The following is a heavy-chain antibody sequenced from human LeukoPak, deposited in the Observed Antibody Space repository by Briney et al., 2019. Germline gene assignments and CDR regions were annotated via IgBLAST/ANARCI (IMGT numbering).Heavy chain of an antibody. CDR1: RGSISTSSYY. V-gene: IGHV4-39*01. J-gene: IGHJ4*02. D-gene: IGHD3-22*01. CDR3: ARQKITTSDY. CDR2: IYYSGST. Sequence: SETLSLTCTVSRGSISTSSYYWGWIRQPPGKGLEWLGSIYYSGSTYYNPSLKSRVTMSVDTSKNHFSLRLSSVTAADTAVYFCARQKITTSDYWGQGTLVTVSS.